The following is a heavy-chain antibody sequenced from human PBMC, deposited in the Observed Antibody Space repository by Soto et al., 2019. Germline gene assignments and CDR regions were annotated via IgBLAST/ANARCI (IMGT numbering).Heavy chain of an antibody. CDR3: AKLNYYDSTGFFRHFDN. V-gene: IGHV3-23*01. D-gene: IGHD3-22*01. CDR1: GFTFGSYG. J-gene: IGHJ4*02. CDR2: VGTNGAST. Sequence: GGSLRLSCVASGFTFGSYGMSWVRQTPGKGLEWVSSVGTNGASTRYAESVKGRFTISRDNLDNTLYLQMNSLRGEDTARYFCAKLNYYDSTGFFRHFDNWGQGTQVTVSS.